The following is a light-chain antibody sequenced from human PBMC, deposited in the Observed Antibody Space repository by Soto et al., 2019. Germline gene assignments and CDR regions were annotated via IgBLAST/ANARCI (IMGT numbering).Light chain of an antibody. V-gene: IGKV1-5*01. J-gene: IGKJ1*01. CDR1: HNIERW. Sequence: IQMTQSPSTLSASVGDRVTITCRASHNIERWMAWYQQKPGKAPHLLIYDASSLESGVPSRFSGSGSGTEFTLTISSLQPDDFTTFYCQQYKDYTWTFGQGTKVDIK. CDR2: DAS. CDR3: QQYKDYTWT.